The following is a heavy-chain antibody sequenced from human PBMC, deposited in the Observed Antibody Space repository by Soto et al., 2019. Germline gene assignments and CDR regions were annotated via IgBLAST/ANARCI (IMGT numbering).Heavy chain of an antibody. CDR2: IIPIFGTA. D-gene: IGHD3-10*01. CDR1: GGTFSSYA. CDR3: ARDLDGSGSYYTDY. V-gene: IGHV1-69*13. Sequence: SVKVSCKASGGTFSSYAIDWVRQAPGQGLEWMGGIIPIFGTANYAQKFQGRVTITADESTSTAYMELRSLRSDDTAVYYCARDLDGSGSYYTDYWGPGTLVTVSS. J-gene: IGHJ4*02.